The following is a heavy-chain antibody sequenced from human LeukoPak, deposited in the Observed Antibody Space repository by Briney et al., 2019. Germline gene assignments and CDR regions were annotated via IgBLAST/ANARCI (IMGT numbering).Heavy chain of an antibody. Sequence: SETLSLTCTVSGDSISSRSYSWGWIRQPPGKGLEWIGSVYYSGTTYYNPSLKSRFTISGDTSKNQFSLKLTSVSAADTAVYYCARQPKYYYGSGTSASDFWGQGTLVTVSS. CDR2: VYYSGTT. CDR1: GDSISSRSYS. CDR3: ARQPKYYYGSGTSASDF. D-gene: IGHD3-10*01. V-gene: IGHV4-39*01. J-gene: IGHJ4*02.